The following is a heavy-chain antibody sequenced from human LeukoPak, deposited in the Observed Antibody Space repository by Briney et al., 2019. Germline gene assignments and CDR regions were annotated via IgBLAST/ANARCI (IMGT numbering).Heavy chain of an antibody. D-gene: IGHD6-13*01. CDR3: ARGNRWYNLLGYYGMDV. J-gene: IGHJ6*02. Sequence: EASVKVSCKASGYTFTGYYMHWVRQAPGQGLEWMGWINPNSGGTNYAQKFQGRVTMTRDTSISTAYMELSRPRSDDTAVYYCARGNRWYNLLGYYGMDVWGQGTTVTVSS. V-gene: IGHV1-2*02. CDR1: GYTFTGYY. CDR2: INPNSGGT.